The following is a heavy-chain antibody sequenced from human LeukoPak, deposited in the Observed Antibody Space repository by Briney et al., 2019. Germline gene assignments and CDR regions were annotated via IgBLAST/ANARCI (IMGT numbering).Heavy chain of an antibody. D-gene: IGHD3-3*01. CDR1: GGTFSSYA. V-gene: IGHV1-69*13. CDR3: ARGGTISAGDWFDP. J-gene: IGHJ5*02. Sequence: GAPVKVSCKASGGTFSSYAISWVRQAPGQGLEWMGGIIPIFGTANYAQKFQGRVTITADESTSTAYMELSSLRSEDTAVYYCARGGTISAGDWFDPWGQGTLVTVSS. CDR2: IIPIFGTA.